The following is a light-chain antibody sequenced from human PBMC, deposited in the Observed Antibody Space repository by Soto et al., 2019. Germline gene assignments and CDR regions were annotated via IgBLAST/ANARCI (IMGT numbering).Light chain of an antibody. CDR2: EVS. V-gene: IGLV2-23*02. Sequence: QSVLTQPASVSGSPGQSITISCTGTSSDVGSHNLVSWYQQHPGQAPKLMIYEVSKRPLGVSARFSASKSGNTASLTISVIQVEDEADYSCCSYGGSRAVFVGGTQLTVL. CDR3: CSYGGSRAV. CDR1: SSDVGSHNL. J-gene: IGLJ7*01.